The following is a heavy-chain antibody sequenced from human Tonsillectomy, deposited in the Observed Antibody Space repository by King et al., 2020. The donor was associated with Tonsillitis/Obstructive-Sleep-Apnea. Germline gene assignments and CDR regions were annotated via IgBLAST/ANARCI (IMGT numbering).Heavy chain of an antibody. J-gene: IGHJ4*02. Sequence: VQLVESGAEVNKPGASVKVSCKASGYTFTSYYMHWVRQAPGQGLEWMVIINPSGGSTSYAQKFQGRVTMTRDTSTSTVYMELRSLRSEDTAVYYCARDMSDQIEYSSSLASSDYWGQGTLVTVSS. D-gene: IGHD6-6*01. CDR3: ARDMSDQIEYSSSLASSDY. CDR1: GYTFTSYY. CDR2: INPSGGST. V-gene: IGHV1-46*01.